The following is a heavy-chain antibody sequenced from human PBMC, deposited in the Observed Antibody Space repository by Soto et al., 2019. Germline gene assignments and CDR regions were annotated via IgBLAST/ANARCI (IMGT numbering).Heavy chain of an antibody. CDR1: GVTFSSYS. J-gene: IGHJ5*02. CDR3: ARDSSCSNNNCYRWFDP. Sequence: EAPLVESGGGLVQPGGSLRLSCTASGVTFSSYSMNWVRQAPGKGLEWVSYISSSSSTIYYADSVKGRFTISRDNTKNSLYLQMNSLRAEDTAVYYCARDSSCSNNNCYRWFDPWGQGTLVTVSS. D-gene: IGHD2-2*01. CDR2: ISSSSSTI. V-gene: IGHV3-48*01.